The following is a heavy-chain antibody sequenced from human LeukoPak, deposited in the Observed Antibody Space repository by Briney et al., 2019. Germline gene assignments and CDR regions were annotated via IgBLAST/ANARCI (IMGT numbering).Heavy chain of an antibody. CDR1: GYTLTELS. J-gene: IGHJ4*02. CDR2: FDPEDGET. CDR3: ATQNQPIDY. D-gene: IGHD1-14*01. V-gene: IGHV1-24*01. Sequence: GASVKVSCKVSGYTLTELSMHWVRQAPGKGLEWMGGFDPEDGETIYAQKFQGRVTTTEDTSTDTAYMELSSLRSEDTAVYYCATQNQPIDYWGQGTLVTVSS.